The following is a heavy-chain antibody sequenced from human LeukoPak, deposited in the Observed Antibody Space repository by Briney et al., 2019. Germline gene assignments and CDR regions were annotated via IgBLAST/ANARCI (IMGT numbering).Heavy chain of an antibody. J-gene: IGHJ4*02. V-gene: IGHV3-66*03. CDR3: ARDQLAYSGYDTLFDY. CDR2: IYSSGST. Sequence: AGGSLRLSCAASGFNVSNNYMTWVRQAPGKGLEWVSLIYSSGSTYYADSVKGRFTISRDNSKNTLYLQLNSLRPEDTAVYYCARDQLAYSGYDTLFDYWGQGTLVTASS. D-gene: IGHD5-12*01. CDR1: GFNVSNNY.